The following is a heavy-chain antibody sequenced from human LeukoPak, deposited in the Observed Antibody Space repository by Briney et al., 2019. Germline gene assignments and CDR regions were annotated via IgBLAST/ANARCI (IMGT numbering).Heavy chain of an antibody. CDR2: IIPIFATA. Sequence: ASVTVSCKASGGTFSSYAISWVRQAPGQGLEWMGGIIPIFATANYAQKFQGRVTITADESTSTAYMELSSLRSEDTAVYYRARGPITTRSHFDYWGQGTLVTVSS. CDR1: GGTFSSYA. V-gene: IGHV1-69*13. D-gene: IGHD3-22*01. J-gene: IGHJ4*02. CDR3: ARGPITTRSHFDY.